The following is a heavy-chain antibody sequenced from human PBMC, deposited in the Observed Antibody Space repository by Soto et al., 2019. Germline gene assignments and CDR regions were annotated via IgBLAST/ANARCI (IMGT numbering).Heavy chain of an antibody. CDR1: GFTFSSYS. CDR3: ARVSGGSLLFDY. J-gene: IGHJ4*02. Sequence: QVQLVESGGGVVQPGRSLRLSCAASGFTFSSYSMHWVRQAPGKGLEWVAVISYDGSNKFYADSVKGRFTISRDKSKNTLYLQMNSMKPEDTAVYYCARVSGGSLLFDYWGQGTLVTVSS. CDR2: ISYDGSNK. D-gene: IGHD2-15*01. V-gene: IGHV3-30-3*01.